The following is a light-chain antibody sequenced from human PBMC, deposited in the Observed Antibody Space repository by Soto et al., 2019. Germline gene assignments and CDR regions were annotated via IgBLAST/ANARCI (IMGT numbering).Light chain of an antibody. V-gene: IGKV3-20*01. CDR3: QQYGSSPLT. J-gene: IGKJ4*01. CDR1: QSLRSSS. Sequence: EIVLTQSPGTLSVSPGARATLSCRASQSLRSSSLAWYQQRLGQAPRLLIYGASRRATGIPDRFSGSGSGTDFTLTISRLEPEDFAVYYCQQYGSSPLTFGGGTKVEIK. CDR2: GAS.